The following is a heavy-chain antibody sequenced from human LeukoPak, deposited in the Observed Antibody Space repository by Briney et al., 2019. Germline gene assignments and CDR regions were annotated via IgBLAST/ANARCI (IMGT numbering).Heavy chain of an antibody. D-gene: IGHD3-3*01. V-gene: IGHV4-31*03. Sequence: SETLSLTCTVSGGSISSGGYYWSWIRQHPGKGLEWIGYIYYSGSTYYNPSLKSRVTISVDTSKNQLSLKLSSVTAADTAVYYCARVRIWSGYLSDAFDIWGQGTMVTVSS. CDR1: GGSISSGGYY. J-gene: IGHJ3*02. CDR3: ARVRIWSGYLSDAFDI. CDR2: IYYSGST.